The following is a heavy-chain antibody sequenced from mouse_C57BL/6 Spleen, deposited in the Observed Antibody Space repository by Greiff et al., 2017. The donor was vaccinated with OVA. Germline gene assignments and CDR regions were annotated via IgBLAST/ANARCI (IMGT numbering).Heavy chain of an antibody. CDR3: ARGGYDYDDGDY. CDR2: IYPGDGDT. V-gene: IGHV1-80*01. CDR1: GYAFSSYW. J-gene: IGHJ2*01. D-gene: IGHD2-4*01. Sequence: VQLQQSGAELVKPGASVKISCKASGYAFSSYWMNWVKQRPGKGLEWIGQIYPGDGDTNYNGKFKGKATLTADKSSSTAYMQLSSLTSEDSAVYFCARGGYDYDDGDYWGQGTTLTVSS.